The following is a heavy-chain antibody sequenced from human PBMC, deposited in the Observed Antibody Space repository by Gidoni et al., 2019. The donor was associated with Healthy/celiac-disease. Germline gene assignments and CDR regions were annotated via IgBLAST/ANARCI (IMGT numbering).Heavy chain of an antibody. Sequence: QVQLQQWGAGLLKPSETLSLTCAVYGGSFSGYYWSWIRQPPGKGLEWIGEINHSGSTNYNPSLKSRVTISVDTSKNQFSLKLSSVTAADTAVYYCARRLAARALDVWGKGTTVTVSS. V-gene: IGHV4-34*01. CDR2: INHSGST. J-gene: IGHJ6*04. CDR1: GGSFSGYY. CDR3: ARRLAARALDV. D-gene: IGHD6-6*01.